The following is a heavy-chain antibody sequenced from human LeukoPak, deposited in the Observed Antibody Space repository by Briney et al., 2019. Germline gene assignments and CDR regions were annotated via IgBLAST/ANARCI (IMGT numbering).Heavy chain of an antibody. CDR3: ARDLAFSGYYYY. J-gene: IGHJ4*02. V-gene: IGHV3-48*01. CDR2: ISSSSSTI. CDR1: GFTFSSHG. Sequence: GGSLRLSCAASGFTFSSHGMSWVRQAPGKGLEWVSYISSSSSTIYYADSVKGRFTISRDNAKNSLYLQTNSLRAEDTAVYYCARDLAFSGYYYYWGQGTLVTVSS. D-gene: IGHD3-3*01.